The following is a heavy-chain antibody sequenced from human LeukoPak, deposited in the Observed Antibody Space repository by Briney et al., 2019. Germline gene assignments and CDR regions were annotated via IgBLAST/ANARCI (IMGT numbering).Heavy chain of an antibody. CDR3: ARDSHHYYGSGSYDYYGMDV. CDR1: GFTFSSYE. Sequence: GGSLRPSCAASGFTFSSYEMNWVRQAPGKGLEWVSYISSSGSTIYYADSVKGRFTISRDNAKNSLYLQTNSLRAEDTAVYYCARDSHHYYGSGSYDYYGMDVWGQGTTVTVSS. J-gene: IGHJ6*02. V-gene: IGHV3-48*03. CDR2: ISSSGSTI. D-gene: IGHD3-10*01.